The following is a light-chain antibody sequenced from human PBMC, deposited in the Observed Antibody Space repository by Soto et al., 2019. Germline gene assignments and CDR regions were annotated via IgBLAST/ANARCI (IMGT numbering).Light chain of an antibody. CDR3: GTWDSSLSVWV. CDR1: SSDVGGYNY. Sequence: QSALTQPRSVSGSPGQSVTISCTGTSSDVGGYNYVSWYQQYPGKAPKLIIYDVSKRPSGVPDRFSGSKSGNTASLTISGLQAEDEADYYCGTWDSSLSVWVFGGGTKLTVL. J-gene: IGLJ3*02. CDR2: DVS. V-gene: IGLV2-11*01.